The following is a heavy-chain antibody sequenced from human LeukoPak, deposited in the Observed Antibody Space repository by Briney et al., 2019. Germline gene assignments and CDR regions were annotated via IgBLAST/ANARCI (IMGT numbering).Heavy chain of an antibody. CDR1: GYSISSGYY. CDR2: IYHSGST. CDR3: ARLIGLGEVSPYFDS. J-gene: IGHJ4*02. Sequence: SETLSLTCTVSGYSISSGYYWGWIRQPPGKGLEWIGSIYHSGSTHYNASLRSRVTISVDTSTRQFYLKLLTVTAADTAVYYCARLIGLGEVSPYFDSWGQGRLVTVSS. D-gene: IGHD3-16*01. V-gene: IGHV4-38-2*02.